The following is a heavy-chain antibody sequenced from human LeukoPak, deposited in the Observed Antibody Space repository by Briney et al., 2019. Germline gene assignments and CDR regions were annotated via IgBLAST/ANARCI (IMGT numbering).Heavy chain of an antibody. D-gene: IGHD3-10*01. V-gene: IGHV4-34*01. Sequence: SESLSLTWAVYGGSFSGYYWSWIRQPPGKGLEWVGEIKHSGSNNYNPSLESRVAISVDTTKNQLSLKLSSVTAADAAVYYGARVQRDYYGSGSYWLGFDYWGQGTLVTVSS. CDR3: ARVQRDYYGSGSYWLGFDY. CDR2: IKHSGSN. CDR1: GGSFSGYY. J-gene: IGHJ4*02.